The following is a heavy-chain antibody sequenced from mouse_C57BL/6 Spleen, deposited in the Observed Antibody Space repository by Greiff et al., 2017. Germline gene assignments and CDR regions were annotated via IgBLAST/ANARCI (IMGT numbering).Heavy chain of an antibody. CDR1: GYAFSSSW. CDR2: IYPGDGDT. Sequence: QVQLKESGPELVKPGASVKISCKASGYAFSSSWMNWVKQRPGKGLEWIGRIYPGDGDTNYNGKFKGKATLTADKSSSTAYMPLSSLTSEDSAVYFCAIKYYYGGSCDWYFDVWGTGTTVTVSS. J-gene: IGHJ1*03. D-gene: IGHD1-1*01. CDR3: AIKYYYGGSCDWYFDV. V-gene: IGHV1-82*01.